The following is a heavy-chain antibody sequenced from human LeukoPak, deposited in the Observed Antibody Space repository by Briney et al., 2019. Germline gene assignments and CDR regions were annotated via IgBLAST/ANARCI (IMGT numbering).Heavy chain of an antibody. CDR3: AARGIAAAPGNY. V-gene: IGHV4-34*01. Sequence: KPSATLSLTCAVSGGSFSGYYWSWSRQPPGKGLEWIGEIKHSGSTNYNPSLKSRVTISVDTSKNQFSLKLSSVTAADTAVYYCAARGIAAAPGNYWGQGTLVTVSS. D-gene: IGHD6-13*01. CDR2: IKHSGST. CDR1: GGSFSGYY. J-gene: IGHJ4*02.